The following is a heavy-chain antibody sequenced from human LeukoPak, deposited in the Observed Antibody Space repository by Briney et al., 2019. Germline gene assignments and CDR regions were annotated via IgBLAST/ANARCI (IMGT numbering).Heavy chain of an antibody. J-gene: IGHJ6*02. V-gene: IGHV3-53*04. Sequence: GGSLRLSCAASGFTVSSNYMSWVRQAPGKGLEGVSVIYSGGSTYYADSVKGRFTISRHNSKNTLYLQMSSLRAEDTAVYYCARSGYYDILTGYHYGMDVWGQGTTVTASS. CDR2: IYSGGST. CDR3: ARSGYYDILTGYHYGMDV. D-gene: IGHD3-9*01. CDR1: GFTVSSNY.